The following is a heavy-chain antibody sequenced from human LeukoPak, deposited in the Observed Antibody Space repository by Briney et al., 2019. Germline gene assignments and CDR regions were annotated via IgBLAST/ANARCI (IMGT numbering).Heavy chain of an antibody. Sequence: GGTLRLSCAASGFTFSSYGMSWVRQAPGKGLEWVSAISGNGGSTYYADSVKGRFAISRDTSKNTLYLQMNSLRAEDTVVYYCAKVGPSLVRGLIRGGARYYYNYMDVWGKGTTVTISS. D-gene: IGHD3-10*01. V-gene: IGHV3-23*01. CDR2: ISGNGGST. CDR3: AKVGPSLVRGLIRGGARYYYNYMDV. J-gene: IGHJ6*03. CDR1: GFTFSSYG.